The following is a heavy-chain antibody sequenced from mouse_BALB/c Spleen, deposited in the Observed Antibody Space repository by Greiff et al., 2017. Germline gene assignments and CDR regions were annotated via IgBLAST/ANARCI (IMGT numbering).Heavy chain of an antibody. CDR3: ARRGYPYAMDY. V-gene: IGHV2-9*02. CDR2: IWAGGST. Sequence: VKLQESGPGLVAPSQSLSITCTVSGFSLTSYGVHWVRQPPGKGLEWLGVIWAGGSTNYNSALMSRLSISKDNSKSQVFLKMNSLQTDDTAMYYCARRGYPYAMDYWGQGTSVTVSS. CDR1: GFSLTSYG. D-gene: IGHD2-14*01. J-gene: IGHJ4*01.